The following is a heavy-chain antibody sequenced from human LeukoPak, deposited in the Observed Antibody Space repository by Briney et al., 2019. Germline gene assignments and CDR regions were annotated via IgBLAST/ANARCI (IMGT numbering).Heavy chain of an antibody. J-gene: IGHJ6*02. Sequence: PGRSLTLSCAASGLTFSSYAMSWVRQATGKGLEWVSAISGSGGSTSYADSVKGRFTISRDNSKNTLYLQMNSLRAEDTAVYYCANAIAAEAKYYYYGMDVWGQGTTVTVSS. CDR3: ANAIAAEAKYYYYGMDV. CDR2: ISGSGGST. D-gene: IGHD6-13*01. V-gene: IGHV3-23*01. CDR1: GLTFSSYA.